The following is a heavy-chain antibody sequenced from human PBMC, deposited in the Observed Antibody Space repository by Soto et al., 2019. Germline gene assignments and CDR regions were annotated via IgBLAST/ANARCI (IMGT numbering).Heavy chain of an antibody. CDR2: INPSGGST. D-gene: IGHD3-16*02. CDR1: GYTFTSYY. CDR3: ASGLHLGELSLLRDYYYYMDV. Sequence: GPSVKVSCKASGYTFTSYYMHWVRQAPGQGLEWTGIINPSGGSTSYAQKFQGRVTMTRDTSTSTVYMELSSLRSEDTAVYYCASGLHLGELSLLRDYYYYMDVWGKGTTVTVSS. J-gene: IGHJ6*03. V-gene: IGHV1-46*03.